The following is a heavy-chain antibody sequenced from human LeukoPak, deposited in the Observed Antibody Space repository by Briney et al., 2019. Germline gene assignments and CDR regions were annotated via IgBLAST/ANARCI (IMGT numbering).Heavy chain of an antibody. Sequence: ASVKVSCKASGYTFTSYYMHWVRQAPGQGLEWMGIINPSGGSTSYAQKFQGRVTMTRDMSTSTVYMELSSLRTEDTAVYYCTRGRSVGIRGVSRHDYWGQGTLVTVSS. J-gene: IGHJ4*02. D-gene: IGHD3-10*01. CDR1: GYTFTSYY. CDR3: TRGRSVGIRGVSRHDY. V-gene: IGHV1-46*03. CDR2: INPSGGST.